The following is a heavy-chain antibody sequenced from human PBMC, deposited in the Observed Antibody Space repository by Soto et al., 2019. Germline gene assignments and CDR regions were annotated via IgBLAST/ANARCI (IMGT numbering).Heavy chain of an antibody. CDR2: ISGSGGST. D-gene: IGHD3-3*01. V-gene: IGHV3-23*01. Sequence: GGSLRLSCAASGFTFSSYAMSWVRQAPGKGLEWVSAISGSGGSTYYADSVKGRFTISRDNSKNTLYLQMNSLRAEDTAVYYCAKAAQLYYDFWSGYAYYFDYWGQGTLVTVSS. CDR1: GFTFSSYA. CDR3: AKAAQLYYDFWSGYAYYFDY. J-gene: IGHJ4*02.